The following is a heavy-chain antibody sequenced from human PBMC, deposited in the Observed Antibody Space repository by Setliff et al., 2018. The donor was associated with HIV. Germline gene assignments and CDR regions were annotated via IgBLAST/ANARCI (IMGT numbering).Heavy chain of an antibody. Sequence: SETLSLTCNVSGGSITSYYWSWIRQPPGKGLEWMGYIFYSGSTYYSPSLKSRLTISVDTSKNQFSLNLSSVTAADTAVYYCARHVLDYNFWSGYSTQNCFDYWGQGTLVTVSS. CDR3: ARHVLDYNFWSGYSTQNCFDY. J-gene: IGHJ4*02. CDR2: IFYSGST. V-gene: IGHV4-59*08. CDR1: GGSITSYY. D-gene: IGHD3-3*01.